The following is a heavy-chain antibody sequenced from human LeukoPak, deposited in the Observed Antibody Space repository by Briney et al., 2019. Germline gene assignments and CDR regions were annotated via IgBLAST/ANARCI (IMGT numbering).Heavy chain of an antibody. D-gene: IGHD3-22*01. CDR1: GGSISSSSYY. V-gene: IGHV4-39*07. Sequence: PSETLSLTCTVSGGSISSSSYYWSWIRQPPGKGLEWIGEINHSGSTNYNPSLKSRVTISVDTSKNQFSLKLSSVTAADTAVYYCARGWPRKLTMIVVVPHFDYWGQGTLVTVSS. CDR3: ARGWPRKLTMIVVVPHFDY. J-gene: IGHJ4*02. CDR2: INHSGST.